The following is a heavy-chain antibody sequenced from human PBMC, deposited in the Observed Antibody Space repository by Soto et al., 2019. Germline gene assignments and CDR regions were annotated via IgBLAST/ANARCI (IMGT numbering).Heavy chain of an antibody. D-gene: IGHD3-3*01. Sequence: QVQLVQSGAEVKKPGASVKVSCKASGYTFTSYGISWVRQAPGQGLEWMGWISAYNGNTHYAQKLQGRVTMTTDTSTSTAYMVLRSLRSDDTAVYYCARAFDYDCWSGYGPWGQGTLVTVSS. CDR1: GYTFTSYG. V-gene: IGHV1-18*01. J-gene: IGHJ5*02. CDR2: ISAYNGNT. CDR3: ARAFDYDCWSGYGP.